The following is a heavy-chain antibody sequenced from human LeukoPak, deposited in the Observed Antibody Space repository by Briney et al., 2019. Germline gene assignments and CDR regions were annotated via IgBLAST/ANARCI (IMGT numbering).Heavy chain of an antibody. CDR1: GVSISSGSNY. Sequence: PSETLSLTCRVSGVSISSGSNYWGWIRQPPGKTLEWIGSIYYSGSTYYNPSLKSRVTISVDTSKNQFSLKLSSVTAADTAVYYCARRTYGIHAWGQGTLVTVSS. D-gene: IGHD3-10*01. CDR3: ARRTYGIHA. CDR2: IYYSGST. J-gene: IGHJ5*02. V-gene: IGHV4-39*01.